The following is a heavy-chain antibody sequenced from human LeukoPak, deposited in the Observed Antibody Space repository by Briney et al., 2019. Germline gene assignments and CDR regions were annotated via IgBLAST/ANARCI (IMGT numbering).Heavy chain of an antibody. V-gene: IGHV1-18*01. J-gene: IGHJ3*01. CDR3: ARAGYCGDGGCRGGSAFDV. Sequence: GASVKVSCKTSGYTFTNYDIYRVRQAPGQGLECMGWISGYTGDTKYAQILQGRFTVTTDTSTNTAYMELRSLTHDDTAVYYCARAGYCGDGGCRGGSAFDVWGQGTMVTVSS. CDR2: ISGYTGDT. D-gene: IGHD2-15*01. CDR1: GYTFTNYD.